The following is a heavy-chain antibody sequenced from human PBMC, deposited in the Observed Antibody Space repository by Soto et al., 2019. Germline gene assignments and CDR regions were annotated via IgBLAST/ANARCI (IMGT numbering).Heavy chain of an antibody. V-gene: IGHV3-53*01. D-gene: IGHD1-26*01. CDR3: ATWHLLEHAYDI. CDR2: VYDLDGT. Sequence: DVPLVESGGGLIQPGGSLRLSCVASGLTVSGKKYMAWVRQAPGKGPEWLSGVYDLDGTYYADSVRGRVTTSIDSSRTTVDLQMRDLRPEDTAVYCCATWHLLEHAYDIWGQGTMVTVSS. J-gene: IGHJ3*02. CDR1: GLTVSGKKY.